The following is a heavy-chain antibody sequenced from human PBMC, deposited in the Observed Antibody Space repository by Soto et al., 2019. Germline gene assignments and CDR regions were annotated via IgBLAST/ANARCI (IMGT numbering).Heavy chain of an antibody. CDR3: AKEGLHLGELSFSGPLDY. CDR2: ISGSGGST. CDR1: GFTFSSYA. D-gene: IGHD3-16*02. Sequence: GGSLRLSCAASGFTFSSYAMSWVRQAPGKGLELVSAISGSGGSTYYADSVKGRFTISRDNSKNTLYLQMNSLRAEDTAVYYCAKEGLHLGELSFSGPLDYWGQGTLVTVSS. V-gene: IGHV3-23*01. J-gene: IGHJ4*02.